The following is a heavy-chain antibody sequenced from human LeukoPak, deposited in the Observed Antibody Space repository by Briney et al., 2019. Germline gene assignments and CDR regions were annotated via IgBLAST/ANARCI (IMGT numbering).Heavy chain of an antibody. D-gene: IGHD3-10*01. Sequence: PGGSLRLSCAASGFTFSSYGMHWVRQAPGKGLEWVAFIRYDGSNKYYADSVKGRFTISRDNSKNTLYLQMNSLRAEDTAVYYCAKASFLGSGSYFRFDYWGQGTLVTVSS. CDR2: IRYDGSNK. V-gene: IGHV3-30*02. CDR1: GFTFSSYG. J-gene: IGHJ4*02. CDR3: AKASFLGSGSYFRFDY.